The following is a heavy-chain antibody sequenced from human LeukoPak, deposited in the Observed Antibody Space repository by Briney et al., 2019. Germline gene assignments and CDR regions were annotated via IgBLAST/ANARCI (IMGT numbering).Heavy chain of an antibody. CDR2: IGSSGSYI. CDR3: ARDMGGDYDYYYYGMDV. V-gene: IGHV3-21*01. D-gene: IGHD4-17*01. J-gene: IGHJ6*02. CDR1: GFTFTTYN. Sequence: GGSLRLSCAASGFTFTTYNMNWVRQAPGKGLEWVSFIGSSGSYIYYADSVKGRFTISRDNAKNSLYLQMNSLRAEDTAVYYCARDMGGDYDYYYYGMDVRGQGTTVTVSS.